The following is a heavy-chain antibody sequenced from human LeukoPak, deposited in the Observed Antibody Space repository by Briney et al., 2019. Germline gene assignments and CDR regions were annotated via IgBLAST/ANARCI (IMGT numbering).Heavy chain of an antibody. CDR1: GASIISSSSY. Sequence: SETLSLTCTVSGASIISSSSYWGWIRQPRGKGLEWIGSIYYSGNTYYNPSLKSRLTISADTSKNQFSLKLDSVTAADTAVYYCARGYCSTTSCYDGSWFDPWGQGTLVTVSS. V-gene: IGHV4-39*01. D-gene: IGHD2-2*01. J-gene: IGHJ5*02. CDR2: IYYSGNT. CDR3: ARGYCSTTSCYDGSWFDP.